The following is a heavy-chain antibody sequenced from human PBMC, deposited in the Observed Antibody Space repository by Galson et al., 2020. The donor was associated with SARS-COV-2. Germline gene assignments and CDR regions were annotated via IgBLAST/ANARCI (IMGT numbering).Heavy chain of an antibody. CDR1: GFTFSSYS. Sequence: TGGSLRLSCAASGFTFSSYSMNWVRQAPGKGLEWVSYISSSSSTIYYADSVKGRFTISRDNAKNSLYLQMNSLRDEDTAVYYCARVVSGDYVYYYYGMDVWGQGTTVTVSS. D-gene: IGHD3-22*01. V-gene: IGHV3-48*02. CDR2: ISSSSSTI. J-gene: IGHJ6*02. CDR3: ARVVSGDYVYYYYGMDV.